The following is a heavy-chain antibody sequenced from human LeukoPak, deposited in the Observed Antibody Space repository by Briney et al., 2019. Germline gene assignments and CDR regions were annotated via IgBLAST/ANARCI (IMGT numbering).Heavy chain of an antibody. V-gene: IGHV4-39*02. D-gene: IGHD6-13*01. CDR3: ARDPTAAGKGAWFDP. CDR1: GGSISSSGYY. J-gene: IGHJ5*02. Sequence: AETLSLTCTVSGGSISSSGYYWGWIRQPPGKGLEWIGSIYYSGSTYYNPSLKSRVTISVDTSKNQFSLKLSSVAAADTAVYYCARDPTAAGKGAWFDPWGQGTLVTVSS. CDR2: IYYSGST.